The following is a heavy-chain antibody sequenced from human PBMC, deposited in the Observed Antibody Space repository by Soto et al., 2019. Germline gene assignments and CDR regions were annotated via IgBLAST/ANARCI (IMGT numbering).Heavy chain of an antibody. J-gene: IGHJ4*02. D-gene: IGHD3-3*01. CDR1: GFTFSSYA. V-gene: IGHV3-23*01. CDR3: AKDRRPPDFWSGYYDY. CDR2: ISGSGGST. Sequence: PGGSLRLSCAASGFTFSSYAMSWVRQAPGKGLEWVSAISGSGGSTYYADSVKGRFTISRDNSKNTLYLQMNSLRAEDTAVYYCAKDRRPPDFWSGYYDYWGQGTLVTVSS.